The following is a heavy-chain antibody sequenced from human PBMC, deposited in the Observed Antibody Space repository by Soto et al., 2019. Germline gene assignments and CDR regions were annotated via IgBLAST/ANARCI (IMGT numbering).Heavy chain of an antibody. CDR1: GYTFTSYG. V-gene: IGHV1-18*01. Sequence: GASVQVSCKASGYTFTSYGISWARQAPGQGLEWMGWISAYNGNTNYAQKLQGRVTMTTDTSTSTAYMELRSLRSDDTAVYYCGRIAAAGPYNCFDPWGQGTLVTVSS. J-gene: IGHJ5*02. CDR3: GRIAAAGPYNCFDP. D-gene: IGHD6-13*01. CDR2: ISAYNGNT.